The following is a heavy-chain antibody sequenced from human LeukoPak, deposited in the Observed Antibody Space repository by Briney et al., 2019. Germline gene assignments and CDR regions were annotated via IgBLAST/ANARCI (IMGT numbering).Heavy chain of an antibody. J-gene: IGHJ5*02. CDR2: IYTSGST. CDR3: ARGRYYYDFWSGYYTKNWFDP. D-gene: IGHD3-3*01. V-gene: IGHV4-61*02. CDR1: GGSISSGSYY. Sequence: SETLSLTCNVSGGSISSGSYYWSWIRQPAGTGLESIGRIYTSGSTNYNPSLKSRVTISVDTSKNQFSLKLSSVTAADTAVYYCARGRYYYDFWSGYYTKNWFDPWGQGTLVTVSS.